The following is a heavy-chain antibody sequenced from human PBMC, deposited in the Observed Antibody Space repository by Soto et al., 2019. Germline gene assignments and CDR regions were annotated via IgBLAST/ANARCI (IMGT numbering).Heavy chain of an antibody. Sequence: GSLRVSCAASGLTISSYWMSWVRQAPGKGLEWVANIKQDGSEKYYVDSVKGRFTISRDNAKNSLYLQMNSLRAEDTAVYYCARGSEYSSSWYGLGAFDIWGQGTMVTVSS. D-gene: IGHD6-13*01. CDR2: IKQDGSEK. V-gene: IGHV3-7*05. CDR1: GLTISSYW. CDR3: ARGSEYSSSWYGLGAFDI. J-gene: IGHJ3*02.